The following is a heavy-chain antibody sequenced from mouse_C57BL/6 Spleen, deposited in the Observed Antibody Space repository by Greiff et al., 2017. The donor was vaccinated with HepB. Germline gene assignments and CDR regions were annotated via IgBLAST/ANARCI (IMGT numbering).Heavy chain of an antibody. CDR2: IYPGSGST. CDR1: GYTFTSYW. V-gene: IGHV1-55*01. CDR3: AREGVTTVVAGD. D-gene: IGHD1-1*01. Sequence: QVQLQQPGAELVKPGASVKMSCKASGYTFTSYWITWVKQRPGQGLEWIGDIYPGSGSTNYNEKFKSKATLTVDTSSSTAYMQLSSLTSEDAAVYYCAREGVTTVVAGDWGKSTTLTVAS. J-gene: IGHJ2*01.